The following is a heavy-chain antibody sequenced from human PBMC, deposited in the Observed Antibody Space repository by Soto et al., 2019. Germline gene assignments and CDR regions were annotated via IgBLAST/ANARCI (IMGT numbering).Heavy chain of an antibody. J-gene: IGHJ4*02. CDR2: ISGGGGST. D-gene: IGHD1-26*01. CDR1: GFTFSSYA. Sequence: GGSLRLSCAASGFTFSSYAMSWVRQAPGKGLEWVSAISGGGGSTYYADSVKGRFTISRDNSKNTLYLQMNSLRAEDTAVYYCAKVRALEWSFRFDYWGQGTLVTVSS. CDR3: AKVRALEWSFRFDY. V-gene: IGHV3-23*01.